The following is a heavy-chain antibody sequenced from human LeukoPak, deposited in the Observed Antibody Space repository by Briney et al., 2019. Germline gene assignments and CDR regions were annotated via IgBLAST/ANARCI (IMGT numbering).Heavy chain of an antibody. CDR2: ISGGGDYT. D-gene: IGHD4-17*01. V-gene: IGHV3-23*01. J-gene: IGHJ4*02. CDR1: GFAFSDYA. Sequence: GGSLSLSCAASGFAFSDYAVSWVRQAPGKGLEWVSTISGGGDYTRYAESVQGRFTVSRDKSKSTVYLQMTSLSVEDTAVYYCAKNTRGGSDYVYFDYWGQGTLVTVSS. CDR3: AKNTRGGSDYVYFDY.